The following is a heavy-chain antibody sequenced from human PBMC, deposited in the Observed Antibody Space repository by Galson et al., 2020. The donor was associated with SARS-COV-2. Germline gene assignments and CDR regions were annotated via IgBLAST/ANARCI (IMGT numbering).Heavy chain of an antibody. V-gene: IGHV3-30*02. D-gene: IGHD2-2*03. CDR3: AKDGWGRAYYFDY. CDR1: GFTFSDYG. Sequence: GGSLRLSCAASGFTFSDYGMHWVRQAPGKGLEWVAVIWYDGSNKYYADSVKGRFTISRDNSKNTLFLQMNSLRAEDTAVYYCAKDGWGRAYYFDYWGQGTLVTVSS. J-gene: IGHJ4*02. CDR2: IWYDGSNK.